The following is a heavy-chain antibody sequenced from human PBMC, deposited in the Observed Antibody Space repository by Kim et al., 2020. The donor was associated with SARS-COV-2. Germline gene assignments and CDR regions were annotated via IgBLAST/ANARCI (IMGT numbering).Heavy chain of an antibody. J-gene: IGHJ4*02. D-gene: IGHD1-7*01. CDR3: ARARLELISPLFDY. Sequence: PSLKSRVTRSVDPPKRQLSLKLSSVTAADTAVYYCARARLELISPLFDYWGQGTLVTVSS. V-gene: IGHV4-34*01.